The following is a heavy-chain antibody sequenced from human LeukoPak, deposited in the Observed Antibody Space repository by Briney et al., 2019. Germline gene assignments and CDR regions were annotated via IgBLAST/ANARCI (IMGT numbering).Heavy chain of an antibody. J-gene: IGHJ4*02. CDR2: IYSGGST. CDR3: SREGSVTNDY. CDR1: GFTVSSNY. Sequence: GGSLRLSCAASGFTVSSNYMSWVRQAPGKGLEWVSIIYSGGSTFYADSVKGRFTISRDNAKNTVNLQMNSLRAEDTAVYFCSREGSVTNDYWGQGTLVTVSS. D-gene: IGHD4-17*01. V-gene: IGHV3-53*01.